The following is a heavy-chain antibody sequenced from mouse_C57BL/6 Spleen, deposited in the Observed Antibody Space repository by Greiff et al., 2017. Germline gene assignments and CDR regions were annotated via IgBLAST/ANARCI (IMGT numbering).Heavy chain of an antibody. CDR2: IWRGGST. CDR3: AKNFHYGSSSWFAY. CDR1: GFSLTSYG. V-gene: IGHV2-5*01. D-gene: IGHD1-1*01. J-gene: IGHJ3*01. Sequence: VMLVESGPGLVQPSQSLSITCTVSGFSLTSYGVHWVRQSPGKGLEWLGVIWRGGSTDYNAAFMSRLSITKDNSKSQVFFKMNSLQADDTAIYYCAKNFHYGSSSWFAYWGQGTLVTVSA.